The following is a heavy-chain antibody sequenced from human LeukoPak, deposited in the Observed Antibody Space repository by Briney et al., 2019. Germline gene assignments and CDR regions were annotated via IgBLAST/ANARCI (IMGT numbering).Heavy chain of an antibody. CDR1: GYTFASYG. D-gene: IGHD6-13*01. Sequence: ASVKVSCKASGYTFASYGISWVRQAPGQGLEWMGWINPNSGGTNYAQKFQGRVTMTRDTSISTAYMELSRLRSDDTAVYYCARDREQQLGNWFDPWGQGTLVTVSS. CDR3: ARDREQQLGNWFDP. CDR2: INPNSGGT. J-gene: IGHJ5*02. V-gene: IGHV1-2*02.